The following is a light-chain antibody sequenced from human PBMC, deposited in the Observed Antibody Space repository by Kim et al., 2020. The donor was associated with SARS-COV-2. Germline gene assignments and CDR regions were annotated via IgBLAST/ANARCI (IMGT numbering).Light chain of an antibody. V-gene: IGKV1-5*01. CDR3: LRYSSYRT. CDR2: DAS. Sequence: DIQMTQSPSTLSASVGDEVTITCRASRSIITWLAWYQQKAGKAPKLLIYDASTLEAGVPSRFSGSGSGTEFTLTISSLQPDDFATYYSLRYSSYRTFGQGTKVDIK. CDR1: RSIITW. J-gene: IGKJ1*01.